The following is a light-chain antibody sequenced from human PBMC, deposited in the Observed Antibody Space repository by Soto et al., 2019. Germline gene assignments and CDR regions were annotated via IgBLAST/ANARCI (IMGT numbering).Light chain of an antibody. CDR1: QSVSSY. CDR2: DAS. Sequence: EIVLTQSPATLSLSPGERATLSCRASQSVSSYLAWYQQKPGQAPRLLIYDASNRATGIPARFSGSGSGTDFTLTISSLEPEDFAVYYCQQRHPITFGQGTRLEIK. V-gene: IGKV3-11*01. CDR3: QQRHPIT. J-gene: IGKJ5*01.